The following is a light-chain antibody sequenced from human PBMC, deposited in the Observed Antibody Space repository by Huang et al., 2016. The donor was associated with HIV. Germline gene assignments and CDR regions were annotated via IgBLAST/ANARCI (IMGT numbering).Light chain of an antibody. V-gene: IGKV3-20*01. CDR2: GAS. J-gene: IGKJ1*01. CDR3: QQYAGSPRT. Sequence: EIVLTQSPGTLSLSPGESATLPCRASQSVSGRSLAWYQQKLGQAPKLLIHGASTRASGIPDRFSGAGSGTDFTLTISGLEPEDFAVYYCQQYAGSPRTFGQGTKVEIK. CDR1: QSVSGRS.